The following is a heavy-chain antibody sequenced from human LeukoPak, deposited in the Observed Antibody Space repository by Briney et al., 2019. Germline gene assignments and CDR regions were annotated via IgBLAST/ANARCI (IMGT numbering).Heavy chain of an antibody. CDR2: IRYDGSNK. CDR1: GFTFSSYG. J-gene: IGHJ4*02. V-gene: IGHV3-30*02. D-gene: IGHD6-13*01. Sequence: PGGSLRLSCAASGFTFSSYGMHWVRQAPGKGLEWVAFIRYDGSNKYYADSVKGRFTISRDNSKNTLYLQMNSLRAEDTAVYYCAKDQGSSTYYFDYWGQGTLVTVSS. CDR3: AKDQGSSTYYFDY.